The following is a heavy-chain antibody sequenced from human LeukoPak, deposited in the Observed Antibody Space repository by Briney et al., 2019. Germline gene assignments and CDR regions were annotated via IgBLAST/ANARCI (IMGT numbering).Heavy chain of an antibody. D-gene: IGHD1-26*01. V-gene: IGHV3-21*01. J-gene: IGHJ4*02. CDR1: GFTFSSYS. CDR2: ISSSSSYI. CDR3: ARDKKVGATSNFDY. Sequence: PGGSLRLSCAASGFTFSSYSMNWVRQAPGKGLEWVSSISSSSSYIYYADSVKGRFTISRDNAKNPLYLQMNSLRAEDTAVYYCARDKKVGATSNFDYWGQGTLVTVSS.